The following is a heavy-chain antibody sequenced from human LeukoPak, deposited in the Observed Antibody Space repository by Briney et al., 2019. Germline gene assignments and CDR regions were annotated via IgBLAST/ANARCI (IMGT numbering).Heavy chain of an antibody. V-gene: IGHV1-69*05. D-gene: IGHD6-13*01. CDR1: GGTFSSYA. CDR2: IIPIFGTA. CDR3: ARGGIAAAGTMNY. J-gene: IGHJ4*02. Sequence: APVKVSCKASGGTFSSYAISWVRQAPGQGLEWMGRIIPIFGTANYAQKFQGRVTITTDESTSTAYMELSSLRSEDTAVYYCARGGIAAAGTMNYWGQGTLVTVSS.